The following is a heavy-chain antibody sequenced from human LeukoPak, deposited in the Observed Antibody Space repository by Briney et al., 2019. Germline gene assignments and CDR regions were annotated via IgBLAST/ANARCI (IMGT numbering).Heavy chain of an antibody. D-gene: IGHD3-22*01. V-gene: IGHV4-38-2*01. J-gene: IGHJ4*02. CDR2: IYYSGST. Sequence: PSETLSLTCAVSGYSIGSGYYWGWIRQPPGKGLEWIGSIYYSGSTYYNPSLKSRVTISVDTSKNQFSLKLSSVTAADTAVYYCARRNYYYDSSGYYYFDYWGQGTLVTVSS. CDR1: GYSIGSGYY. CDR3: ARRNYYYDSSGYYYFDY.